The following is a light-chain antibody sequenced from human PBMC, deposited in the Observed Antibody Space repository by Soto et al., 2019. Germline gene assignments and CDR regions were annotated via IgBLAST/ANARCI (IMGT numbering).Light chain of an antibody. J-gene: IGKJ1*01. CDR2: KAS. Sequence: DIQMTQSPSTLSASVGDRVTITCRASQSISSWLAWYQQKPGKAAKLLIYKASSLESGVPSRFSGSGSGTEFSLTITSLQPDVFATYYIQDYNRYTWTFGQGTKVELK. CDR1: QSISSW. CDR3: QDYNRYTWT. V-gene: IGKV1-5*03.